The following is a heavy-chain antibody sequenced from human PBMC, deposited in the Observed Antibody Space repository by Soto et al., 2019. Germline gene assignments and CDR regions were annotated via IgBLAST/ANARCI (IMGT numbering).Heavy chain of an antibody. CDR1: GGTFSRNT. CDR3: ARQFDSDTTGYYYAY. J-gene: IGHJ4*02. D-gene: IGHD3-22*01. V-gene: IGHV1-69*13. CDR2: IMPIFGSA. Sequence: SVKVSCKASGGTFSRNTISWVRQAPGQGLEWMGGIMPIFGSANYAQKFQGRVTITADENTRTVYMELSRLRSEDTAVYYCARQFDSDTTGYYYAYWGQGALVTSPQ.